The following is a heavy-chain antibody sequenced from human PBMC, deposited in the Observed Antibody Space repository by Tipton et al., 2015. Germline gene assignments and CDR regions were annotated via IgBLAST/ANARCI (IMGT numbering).Heavy chain of an antibody. Sequence: PGLVKPSQTLSLTCAISGDSVSSNSAAWNWIRQSPSRGLEWLGRTYYRSKWYNDYAVSLKSRITITPDTSKNQFTLHLNSVTPDDTAMYYCARGAQHSTWSWGQGTLVTVSS. CDR1: GDSVSSNSAA. CDR2: TYYRSKWYN. J-gene: IGHJ5*02. D-gene: IGHD6-13*01. CDR3: ARGAQHSTWS. V-gene: IGHV6-1*01.